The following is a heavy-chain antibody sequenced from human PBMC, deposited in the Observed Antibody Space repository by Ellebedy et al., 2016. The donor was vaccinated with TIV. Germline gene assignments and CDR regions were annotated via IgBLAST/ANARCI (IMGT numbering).Heavy chain of an antibody. CDR3: ARTSRRGSGSYLDF. CDR1: GFSLTPTGMC. CDR2: SDWAGDQ. V-gene: IGHV2-70*11. D-gene: IGHD3-10*01. Sequence: SGPTLVKPTQNLTLTCSFSGFSLTPTGMCVSWIRQSPGKAPEWLARSDWAGDQYYNPSLKTRLTISNDTSKNQVVLIMTNMDPVETATYYCARTSRRGSGSYLDFWGQGALVTVSS. J-gene: IGHJ4*02.